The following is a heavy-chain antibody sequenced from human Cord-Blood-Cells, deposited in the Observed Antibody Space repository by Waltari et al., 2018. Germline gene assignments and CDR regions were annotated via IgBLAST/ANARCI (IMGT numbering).Heavy chain of an antibody. Sequence: EVQRVESGGGLVKPGGSLIRSCAASGFTFSSHGIHWVRQAPGKGLEWVSSISSSSSYIYYADSVKGRFTISRDNAKNSLYLQMNSLRAEDTAVYYCARDRDAFDIWGQGTMVTVSS. J-gene: IGHJ3*02. V-gene: IGHV3-21*01. CDR3: ARDRDAFDI. CDR2: ISSSSSYI. CDR1: GFTFSSHG.